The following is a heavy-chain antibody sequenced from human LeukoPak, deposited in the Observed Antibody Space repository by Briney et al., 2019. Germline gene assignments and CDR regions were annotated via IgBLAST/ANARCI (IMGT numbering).Heavy chain of an antibody. V-gene: IGHV1-3*01. CDR1: GYTFTSYA. CDR3: ARRKDDFWSGYNILLFDY. J-gene: IGHJ4*02. Sequence: ASVKVSCKASGYTFTSYAMHWVRQAPGQRLEWMGWINAGNGNTKYSQKFQGRVTITADESTSTAYMELSSLRSEDTAVYYCARRKDDFWSGYNILLFDYWGQGTLVTVSS. CDR2: INAGNGNT. D-gene: IGHD3-3*01.